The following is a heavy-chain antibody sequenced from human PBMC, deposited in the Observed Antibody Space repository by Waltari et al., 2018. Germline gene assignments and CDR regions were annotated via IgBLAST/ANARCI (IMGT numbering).Heavy chain of an antibody. D-gene: IGHD2-15*01. CDR2: INHSGST. Sequence: QVQLQQWGAGLLKPSETLSLTCAVYGGSFSGYYWSWIRQPPGKGLEWIGEINHSGSTNYNPSLKSRGTISVDTSKNQFSLKLSSVTAADTAVYYCARGVVVVVAATPYYYYYGMDVWGQGTTVTVSS. CDR3: ARGVVVVVAATPYYYYYGMDV. V-gene: IGHV4-34*01. J-gene: IGHJ6*02. CDR1: GGSFSGYY.